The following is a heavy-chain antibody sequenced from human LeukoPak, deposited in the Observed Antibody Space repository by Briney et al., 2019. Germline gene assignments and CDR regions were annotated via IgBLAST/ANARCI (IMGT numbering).Heavy chain of an antibody. CDR1: GYTFTSYA. D-gene: IGHD3-3*01. Sequence: ASVKVSCKVSGYTFTSYAMNWVRQAPGQGLEWMGWINTNTGNPTYARGFTGRFVFSLDTSVSTAYLQISSLKAEDTAVYYCARSDYDFWSGYYIPNPYMDVWGKGTTVTVSS. J-gene: IGHJ6*03. CDR2: INTNTGNP. V-gene: IGHV7-4-1*02. CDR3: ARSDYDFWSGYYIPNPYMDV.